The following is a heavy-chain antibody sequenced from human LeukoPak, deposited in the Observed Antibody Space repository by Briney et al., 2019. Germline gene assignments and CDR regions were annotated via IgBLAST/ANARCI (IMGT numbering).Heavy chain of an antibody. Sequence: GGSLRLSCAASGFTFSSYSMNWVRQAPGKGLEWVSAISGSGGSTYYADSVKGRFTISRDNSKNSLYLQMNSLRAEDTALYYCAKDSVAVTGTGNIDYWGQGTLVTVSS. CDR3: AKDSVAVTGTGNIDY. V-gene: IGHV3-21*04. CDR2: ISGSGGST. J-gene: IGHJ4*02. D-gene: IGHD6-19*01. CDR1: GFTFSSYS.